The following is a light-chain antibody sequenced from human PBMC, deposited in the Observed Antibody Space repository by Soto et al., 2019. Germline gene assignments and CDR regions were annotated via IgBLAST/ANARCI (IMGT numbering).Light chain of an antibody. J-gene: IGLJ1*01. Sequence: QSALTQPRSVSGSPGQSITISCTGTSSDVGGYNYVSWYQQHPDKAPKLMIYDVSKRPSGVPDRFSGSKSGNTASLTISGLQAEDEADYYCYSYGGSYYVFGTGTQLTVL. CDR3: YSYGGSYYV. CDR2: DVS. V-gene: IGLV2-11*01. CDR1: SSDVGGYNY.